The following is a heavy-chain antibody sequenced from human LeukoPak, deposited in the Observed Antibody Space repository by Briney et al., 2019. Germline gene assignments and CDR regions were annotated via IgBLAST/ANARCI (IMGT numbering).Heavy chain of an antibody. V-gene: IGHV4-39*07. J-gene: IGHJ4*02. Sequence: SETLSLTCTVSGGSISSSSHYWGWIRQPPGKGLEWIGSIYYSGSTYYNPSLKSRVTISVDTSKNQFSLKLSSVTAADTAVYYCARGLSYFDYWGQGTLVTVSS. CDR1: GGSISSSSHY. D-gene: IGHD6-19*01. CDR3: ARGLSYFDY. CDR2: IYYSGST.